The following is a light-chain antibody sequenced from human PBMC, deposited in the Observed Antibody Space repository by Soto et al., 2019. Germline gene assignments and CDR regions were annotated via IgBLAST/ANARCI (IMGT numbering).Light chain of an antibody. Sequence: DIQMTQSPSSLSASLGDRVTITCRASQNIDNYLNWYQQKPGKAPKLLIYATSTLQSGVPSRFSGSGSGTEFTLTISSLQAEDFATYFCQESHISPAVSFGGGTKVEIK. CDR3: QESHISPAVS. V-gene: IGKV1-39*01. J-gene: IGKJ4*01. CDR1: QNIDNY. CDR2: ATS.